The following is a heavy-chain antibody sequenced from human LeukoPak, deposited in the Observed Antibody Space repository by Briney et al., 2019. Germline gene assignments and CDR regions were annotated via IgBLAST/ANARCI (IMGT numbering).Heavy chain of an antibody. V-gene: IGHV3-23*01. Sequence: GGSLRLSCAASGFTFSSYSMNWVRQAPGKGLEWVSAISSSGSSTYYADSVKGRFTISRDNSKNTLYLQMNSLRAEDTAVYYCANEGKVGRRYYGSGSYWHAFDIWGQGTMVTVSS. CDR1: GFTFSSYS. D-gene: IGHD3-10*01. CDR3: ANEGKVGRRYYGSGSYWHAFDI. J-gene: IGHJ3*02. CDR2: ISSSGSST.